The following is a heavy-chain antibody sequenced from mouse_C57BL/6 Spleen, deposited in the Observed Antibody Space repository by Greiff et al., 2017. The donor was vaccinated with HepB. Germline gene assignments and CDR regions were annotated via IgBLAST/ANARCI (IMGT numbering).Heavy chain of an antibody. J-gene: IGHJ3*01. CDR3: AIDYYRLAY. V-gene: IGHV1-82*01. Sequence: QVQLQQSGPELVKPGASVKISCKASGYAFSSSWMNWVKQRPGKGLEWIGRIYPGDGDTNYNGKFKGKATLTADKSSSTAYMQLSSLTSEDSAVYFCAIDYYRLAYWGQGTLVTVSA. D-gene: IGHD1-1*01. CDR2: IYPGDGDT. CDR1: GYAFSSSW.